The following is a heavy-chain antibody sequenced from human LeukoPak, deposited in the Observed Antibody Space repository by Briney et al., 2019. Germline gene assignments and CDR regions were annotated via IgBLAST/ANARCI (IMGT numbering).Heavy chain of an antibody. D-gene: IGHD5-12*01. CDR1: GYTFTGYY. Sequence: GASVKVSCKASGYTFTGYYMHWVRQAPRQGLEWMGWINPNSGGTNYAQKFQGRVTMTRDTSISTAYMELSRLRSDDTAVYYCARSRDLYGGYDWGIFDYWGQGTLVTVSS. CDR2: INPNSGGT. J-gene: IGHJ4*02. V-gene: IGHV1-2*02. CDR3: ARSRDLYGGYDWGIFDY.